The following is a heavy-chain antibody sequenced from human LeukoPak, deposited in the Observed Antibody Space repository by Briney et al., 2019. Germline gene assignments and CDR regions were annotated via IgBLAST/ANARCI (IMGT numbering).Heavy chain of an antibody. V-gene: IGHV1-18*01. D-gene: IGHD1-26*01. Sequence: GASVKVSCKASGYTFCTYGRSWVRQAPGQGLEWVGWSSGFKGNTNYAPKFQGRVTMTTDTSTTTAYIALTSLTSADTAVHYCARDFLSDAGSESHYDDTFDVCGQ. CDR2: SSGFKGNT. J-gene: IGHJ3*01. CDR3: ARDFLSDAGSESHYDDTFDV. CDR1: GYTFCTYG.